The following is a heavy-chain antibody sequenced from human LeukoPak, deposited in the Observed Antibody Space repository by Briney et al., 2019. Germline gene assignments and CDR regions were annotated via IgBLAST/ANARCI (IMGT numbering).Heavy chain of an antibody. Sequence: PGGSLRLSCAASGFTFSDYYMSWIRQAPGKGLEWVSYISSSGSTIYYADSVKGRFTISRENAKNSLYLQMNSLRAGDTAVYYCATTVAGTRWALGYWGQGTLVTVSS. J-gene: IGHJ4*02. CDR3: ATTVAGTRWALGY. CDR1: GFTFSDYY. D-gene: IGHD6-19*01. CDR2: ISSSGSTI. V-gene: IGHV3-11*04.